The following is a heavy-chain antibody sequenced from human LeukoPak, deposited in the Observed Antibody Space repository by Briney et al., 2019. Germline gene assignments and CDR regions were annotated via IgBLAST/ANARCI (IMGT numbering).Heavy chain of an antibody. Sequence: ASVKVSCKASGYTFTNYYIHWVRQAPGQGLEWMGWINSNRGGTNYAQKFQGRVTMTRDTSISTAYMKLRSERSDDTAVYYCARDHGDDAFDIWGPGTMVTVSS. CDR2: INSNRGGT. D-gene: IGHD3-3*01. CDR3: ARDHGDDAFDI. V-gene: IGHV1-2*02. J-gene: IGHJ3*02. CDR1: GYTFTNYY.